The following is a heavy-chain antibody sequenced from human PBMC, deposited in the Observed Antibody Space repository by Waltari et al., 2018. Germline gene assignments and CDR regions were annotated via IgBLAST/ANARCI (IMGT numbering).Heavy chain of an antibody. D-gene: IGHD3-16*01. J-gene: IGHJ4*02. Sequence: QITLKESGPTLVKPTQTLTLTCTFSGFSLSTSGVGVGWIRQPPGKALEWLALIYWNDDKRYSPSLKSRLTITQDTSKNQVGLTMTNMDPVYTATYYFAHKLSIMITFGGVKNRKDYFDYWGQGTLVTVSS. CDR2: IYWNDDK. V-gene: IGHV2-5*01. CDR1: GFSLSTSGVG. CDR3: AHKLSIMITFGGVKNRKDYFDY.